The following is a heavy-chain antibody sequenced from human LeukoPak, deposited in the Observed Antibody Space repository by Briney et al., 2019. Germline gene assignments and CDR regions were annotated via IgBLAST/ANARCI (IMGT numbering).Heavy chain of an antibody. CDR1: GFSFSSYA. D-gene: IGHD6-19*01. CDR3: ARSRPGGIAVTGYYFDY. CDR2: IRSSGEDT. Sequence: GGSLRLSCAASGFSFSSYAMSWVRQPPGKGLEWVSIIRSSGEDTYFADSVKGRFTISRDNSKSTLFLHMNSVRAEDTAVYYCARSRPGGIAVTGYYFDYWGQGTPVSVSS. V-gene: IGHV3-23*01. J-gene: IGHJ4*02.